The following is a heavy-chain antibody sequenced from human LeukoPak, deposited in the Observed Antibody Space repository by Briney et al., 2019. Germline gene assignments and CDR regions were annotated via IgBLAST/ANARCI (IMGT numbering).Heavy chain of an antibody. CDR3: AKDSRLYGSGSYYSAFDI. Sequence: PGGSLRLSCAASGFTVSSNYMSWVRQAPGKGLEWVSVIYSGGSTYYADSVKGRFTISRDNSKNTLYLQMNSLRAEDTAVYYCAKDSRLYGSGSYYSAFDIWGQGTMVTVSS. J-gene: IGHJ3*02. CDR2: IYSGGST. CDR1: GFTVSSNY. D-gene: IGHD3-10*01. V-gene: IGHV3-53*01.